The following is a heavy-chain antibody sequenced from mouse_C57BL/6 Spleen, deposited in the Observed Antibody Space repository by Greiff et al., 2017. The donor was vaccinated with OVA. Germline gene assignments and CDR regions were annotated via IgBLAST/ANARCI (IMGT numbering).Heavy chain of an antibody. V-gene: IGHV3-6*01. D-gene: IGHD1-1*01. CDR3: ATYGSTYYFDY. CDR2: ISYDGSN. Sequence: EVHLVESGPGLVKPSQSLSLTCSVTGYSITSGYYWNWIRQFPGNKLEWMGYISYDGSNNYNPSLKNRISITRDTSKNQFFLKLNSVTTEDTATYYCATYGSTYYFDYWGQGTTLTVSS. J-gene: IGHJ2*01. CDR1: GYSITSGYY.